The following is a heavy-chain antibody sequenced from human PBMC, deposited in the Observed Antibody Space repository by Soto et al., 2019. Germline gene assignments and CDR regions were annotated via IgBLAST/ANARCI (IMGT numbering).Heavy chain of an antibody. CDR2: IRSKANSSAT. D-gene: IGHD4-17*01. V-gene: IGHV3-73*02. CDR1: GFTFSGSA. Sequence: EVQLVESGGGLVQPGGSLKLSCAASGFTFSGSAMHWVRQASGKGLEWVGGIRSKANSSATAYAASVKGRFTISRDDSKNTAYLQMNSLKTEDTAVYYCTRPYGDWYWYFDLWGRGTLVTVSS. J-gene: IGHJ2*01. CDR3: TRPYGDWYWYFDL.